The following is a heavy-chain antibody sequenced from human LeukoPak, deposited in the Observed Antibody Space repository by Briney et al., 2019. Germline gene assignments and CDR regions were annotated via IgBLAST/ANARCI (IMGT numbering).Heavy chain of an antibody. V-gene: IGHV1-8*03. Sequence: GASVKVSCKASGYTFTDYDINWVRQAAGQGPEWMGWVNPNSGRTGLAQKFQGRFTITRDTSIATVYMELSSLTSEDTAVYYCARGVAAGVDYWGQGTPVTVSS. J-gene: IGHJ4*02. CDR1: GYTFTDYD. CDR3: ARGVAAGVDY. CDR2: VNPNSGRT. D-gene: IGHD5-12*01.